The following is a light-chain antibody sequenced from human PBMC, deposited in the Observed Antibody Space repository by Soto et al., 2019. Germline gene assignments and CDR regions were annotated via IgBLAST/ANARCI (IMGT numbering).Light chain of an antibody. J-gene: IGKJ4*01. CDR3: QQYYSLPPT. CDR1: QRVLYSSTNKNY. CDR2: WAF. V-gene: IGKV4-1*01. Sequence: DIVVTQSRESLSVSLVERATINCTSSQRVLYSSTNKNYLAWYQQKEGQPPRLLIYWAFTRESGVPDRFSGSGSGTDFTLTISSLQAEDGAVYYCQQYYSLPPTFGGGTKVDIK.